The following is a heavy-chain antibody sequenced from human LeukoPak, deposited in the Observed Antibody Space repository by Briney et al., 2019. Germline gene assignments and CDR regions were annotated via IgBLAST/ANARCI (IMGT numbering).Heavy chain of an antibody. CDR3: ARHGQQLENNAFDM. CDR1: SASFSSYH. V-gene: IGHV4-59*08. CDR2: SRNSGFT. D-gene: IGHD6-13*01. J-gene: IGHJ3*02. Sequence: NSSETLSLTCTVSSASFSSYHWSWIRQPPGKGLEWIGYSRNSGFTKYNASLKSRVTISIDTSQNQFSLKLTSVTAADTAVYYCARHGQQLENNAFDMWGQGTMVTVSS.